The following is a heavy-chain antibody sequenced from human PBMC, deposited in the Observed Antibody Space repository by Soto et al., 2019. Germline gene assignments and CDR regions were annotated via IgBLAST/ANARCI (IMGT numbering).Heavy chain of an antibody. J-gene: IGHJ4*02. Sequence: QITLKESGPTLVKPTQTLTLTCTFSGFSLNTSGVGVGWIRQPPGKALEWLALIYWDDDKRSSPSLKSRLTITRDTSKNQVVLRMTHMDPVDTATYYCARHPYDTSGYLLDYWGQGILVTVSS. V-gene: IGHV2-5*02. CDR1: GFSLNTSGVG. D-gene: IGHD3-22*01. CDR2: IYWDDDK. CDR3: ARHPYDTSGYLLDY.